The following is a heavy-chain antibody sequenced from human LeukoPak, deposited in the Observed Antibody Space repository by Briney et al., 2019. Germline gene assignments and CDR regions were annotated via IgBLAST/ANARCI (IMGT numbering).Heavy chain of an antibody. J-gene: IGHJ6*03. Sequence: GGSLRLSCAASGFTFSNAWMSWVRQAPGKGLEWVGRIKSKTDGGTTDYAAPVKGRFTISRDDSKNTLYLQMNSLRAEDTAVYYCARGAERFSYYMDVWGKGTTVTVSS. CDR1: GFTFSNAW. V-gene: IGHV3-15*01. D-gene: IGHD3-3*01. CDR2: IKSKTDGGTT. CDR3: ARGAERFSYYMDV.